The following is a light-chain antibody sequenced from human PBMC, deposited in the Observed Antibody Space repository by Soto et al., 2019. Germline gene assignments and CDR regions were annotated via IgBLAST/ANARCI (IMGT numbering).Light chain of an antibody. CDR2: GAS. Sequence: PGEGSTLSCMASQSVSSSYISWYQQKPGQAPRLLIYGASTRASGTPDRFSGSGSGTDFTLTISRLEPEDFAVYYCQQYHYSPPTLTFGRGTKVDIK. V-gene: IGKV3-20*01. CDR3: QQYHYSPPTLT. J-gene: IGKJ1*01. CDR1: QSVSSSY.